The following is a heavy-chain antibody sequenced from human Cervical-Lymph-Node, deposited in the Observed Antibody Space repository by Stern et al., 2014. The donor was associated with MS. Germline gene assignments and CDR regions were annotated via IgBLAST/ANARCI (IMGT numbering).Heavy chain of an antibody. V-gene: IGHV3-15*01. Sequence: QLVQSGGGLVKPGGSLRLSCTASGLTFTNAWMNWVRQAPGKGLEWVGRIKSKTDGGTIDYGAPAKGRFTISRDDSKKTLYLQMNSLKTEDTAVYYCSTDSLTFDFWGQGTLVTVSS. CDR2: IKSKTDGGTI. J-gene: IGHJ4*02. CDR1: GLTFTNAW. D-gene: IGHD3-16*01. CDR3: STDSLTFDF.